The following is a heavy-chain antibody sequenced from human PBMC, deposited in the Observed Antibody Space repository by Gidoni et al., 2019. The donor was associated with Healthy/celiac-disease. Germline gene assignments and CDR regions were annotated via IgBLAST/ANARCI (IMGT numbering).Heavy chain of an antibody. J-gene: IGHJ3*02. V-gene: IGHV1-46*01. CDR2: INPSGGST. D-gene: IGHD3-9*01. Sequence: QVQLVQSGAEVKKPGASVKVSCNASVSTFTSSYMPWVRQAPGQGLEWMGIINPSGGSTSYAQKFQGRVTMTRDTSTSTVYMELSSLRSEDTAVYYCARDHRLRYFDWSLRDDAFDIWGQGTMVTVSS. CDR1: VSTFTSSY. CDR3: ARDHRLRYFDWSLRDDAFDI.